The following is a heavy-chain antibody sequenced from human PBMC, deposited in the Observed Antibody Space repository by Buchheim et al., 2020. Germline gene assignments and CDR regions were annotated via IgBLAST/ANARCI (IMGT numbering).Heavy chain of an antibody. D-gene: IGHD4-17*01. Sequence: QVQLQESGPRLVKPSETLSLTCSVSGGSVSSGSYYWSWIRQPPGKGLEWIGYIFYTGSTNYNPSLKSRLIISIDTSKNQFSLNLASVTAADTAVYYCARSRGDDYGDRLDSWGRGAL. V-gene: IGHV4-61*01. CDR3: ARSRGDDYGDRLDS. CDR2: IFYTGST. CDR1: GGSVSSGSYY. J-gene: IGHJ4*02.